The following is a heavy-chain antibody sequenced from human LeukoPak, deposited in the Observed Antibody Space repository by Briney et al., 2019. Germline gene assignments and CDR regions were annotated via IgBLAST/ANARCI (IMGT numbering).Heavy chain of an antibody. CDR1: GFNFEDYA. D-gene: IGHD3-3*01. CDR2: ISAAGDST. V-gene: IGHV3-43*02. Sequence: GGSLRLSCAASGFNFEDYAMHWVRQVVGKGLEWVSLISAAGDSTYYADSVKGRFTISRDNTKGSLYLQLNSLRTDDTDLYYCVNRTSFGVLISMGAFDTWGQGTMVTVFS. J-gene: IGHJ3*02. CDR3: VNRTSFGVLISMGAFDT.